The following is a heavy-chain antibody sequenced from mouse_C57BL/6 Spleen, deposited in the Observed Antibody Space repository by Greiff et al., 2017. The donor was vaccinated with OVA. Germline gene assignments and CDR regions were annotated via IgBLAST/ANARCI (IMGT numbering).Heavy chain of an antibody. V-gene: IGHV1-7*01. CDR1: GYTFTSYW. J-gene: IGHJ4*01. CDR3: AYYAMDY. Sequence: VHLVESGAELAKPGASVKLSCKASGYTFTSYWMHWVKQRPGQGLEWIGYINPSSGYTKYNQKFKDKATSTADKSSSTAYMQLSSLTYEDSAVYYCAYYAMDYWGQGTSVTVSS. CDR2: INPSSGYT.